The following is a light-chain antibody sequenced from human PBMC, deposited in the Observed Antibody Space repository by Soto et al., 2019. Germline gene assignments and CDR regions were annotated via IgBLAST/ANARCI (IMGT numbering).Light chain of an antibody. CDR1: SSDVGHPYNY. Sequence: QSALTQPASVSGSPGQSTTISCTGTSSDVGHPYNYVSWYQQYPGKAPKLLIYSNNQRPSGVPDRFSGSKSGTSASLAISGLQSEDEADYYCAAWDDSLNGWVFGGGTKVTVL. CDR2: SNN. V-gene: IGLV1-44*01. J-gene: IGLJ3*02. CDR3: AAWDDSLNGWV.